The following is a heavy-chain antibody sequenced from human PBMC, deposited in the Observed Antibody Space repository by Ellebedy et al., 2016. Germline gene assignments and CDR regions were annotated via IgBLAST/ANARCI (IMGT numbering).Heavy chain of an antibody. Sequence: GGSLRLSXAASGFAFSTYAIHWVRQAPGQGLEWMGWINTNNGDTRYSKRFQDRVTITRDTSANPAYMDLSSLKSEDTAVYFCARPDGDYGPFDYWGQGTLVTVSS. CDR3: ARPDGDYGPFDY. CDR1: GFAFSTYA. J-gene: IGHJ4*02. V-gene: IGHV1-3*04. D-gene: IGHD4-17*01. CDR2: INTNNGDT.